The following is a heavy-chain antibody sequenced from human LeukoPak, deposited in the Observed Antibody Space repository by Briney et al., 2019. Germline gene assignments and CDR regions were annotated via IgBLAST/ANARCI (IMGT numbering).Heavy chain of an antibody. CDR1: GFTFSSYA. CDR3: AKGYSSGWYPFDY. Sequence: GGSLRLSCAASGFTFSSYAMSWVRQAPGKGLEWDSAISASGGTTYYADSVKGRFTMSRDNSKNTLYLQMNSLRAEDTAVYYCAKGYSSGWYPFDYWGQGTLVTVSS. D-gene: IGHD6-19*01. V-gene: IGHV3-23*01. J-gene: IGHJ4*02. CDR2: ISASGGTT.